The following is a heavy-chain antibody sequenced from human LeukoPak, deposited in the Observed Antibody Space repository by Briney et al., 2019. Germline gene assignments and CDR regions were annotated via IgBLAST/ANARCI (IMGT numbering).Heavy chain of an antibody. Sequence: PSETLSLTCTVSGGSVSSYYWSWIRQPPGKGLEWIGYIYYSGSTNYNPSLKSRVTISVDTSKNQSSLKLSSVTAADTAVYYCARGVTMIVVVPDAFDIWGQGTMVTVSS. CDR1: GGSVSSYY. D-gene: IGHD3-22*01. V-gene: IGHV4-59*02. J-gene: IGHJ3*02. CDR3: ARGVTMIVVVPDAFDI. CDR2: IYYSGST.